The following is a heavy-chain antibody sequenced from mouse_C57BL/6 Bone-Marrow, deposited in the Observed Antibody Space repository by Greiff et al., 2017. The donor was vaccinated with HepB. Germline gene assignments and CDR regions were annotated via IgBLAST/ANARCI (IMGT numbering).Heavy chain of an antibody. J-gene: IGHJ2*01. CDR1: GFNIKNTY. CDR2: IDPANGNN. V-gene: IGHV14-3*01. D-gene: IGHD1-1*01. Sequence: EVQLQQSVAELVRPGDSVKLSCTASGFNIKNTYMHWVKQRPEQGLEWIGRIDPANGNNKYAPKFQGKATITADTSSNTAYLPLSSLTSEDTAIYYCAYPLGYYYGSSYYFDYWGQGTTLTVSS. CDR3: AYPLGYYYGSSYYFDY.